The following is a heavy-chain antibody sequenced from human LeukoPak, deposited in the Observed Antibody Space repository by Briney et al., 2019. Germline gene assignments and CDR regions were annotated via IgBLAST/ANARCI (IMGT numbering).Heavy chain of an antibody. V-gene: IGHV3-11*04. Sequence: LSLTCTVSGGSISSGDYYWSWIRQAPGKGLEWISYISSSGSSIYYADSVKGRFTISRDNAKNSLYLQMNSLRAEDTAVYYCARARDGYNSGAFDIWGQGTMVTVSS. CDR1: GGSISSGDYY. J-gene: IGHJ3*02. CDR2: ISSSGSSI. CDR3: ARARDGYNSGAFDI. D-gene: IGHD5-24*01.